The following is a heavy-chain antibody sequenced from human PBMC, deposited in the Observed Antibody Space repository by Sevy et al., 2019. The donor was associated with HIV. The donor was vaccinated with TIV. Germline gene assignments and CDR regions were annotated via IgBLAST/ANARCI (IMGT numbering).Heavy chain of an antibody. CDR3: ARAVQWELLGYFDY. D-gene: IGHD1-26*01. Sequence: GGSLRLSCAASGFTFSSYWMSWVRQAPGKGLEWVANIKQDGSEKYYVDSVKGRFTISRDNAKNSLYLQMNSLRAEDTAVYYCARAVQWELLGYFDYWGQGTLVTVSS. J-gene: IGHJ4*02. V-gene: IGHV3-7*03. CDR2: IKQDGSEK. CDR1: GFTFSSYW.